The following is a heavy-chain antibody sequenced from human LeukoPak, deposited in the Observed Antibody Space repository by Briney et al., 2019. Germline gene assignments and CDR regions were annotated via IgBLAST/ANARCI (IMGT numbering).Heavy chain of an antibody. CDR3: ATGRASGAYTHFDY. Sequence: AGGSLRLSCAASGFTFSSYSMNWIRQPPGKGLEWIGEINHSGSTNYNPSLKSRVTISVDTSKNQFSLKLSSVTAADTAVYYCATGRASGAYTHFDYWGQGTLVTVSS. CDR1: GFTFSSYS. CDR2: INHSGST. V-gene: IGHV4-34*08. J-gene: IGHJ4*02. D-gene: IGHD3-16*01.